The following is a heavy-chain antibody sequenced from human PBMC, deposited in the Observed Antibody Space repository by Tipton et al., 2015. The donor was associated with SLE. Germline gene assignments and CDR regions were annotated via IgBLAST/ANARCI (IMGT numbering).Heavy chain of an antibody. V-gene: IGHV4-39*07. Sequence: TLSLTCTVSGGSISSSSYYWGWIRQPPGKGLEWIGSINYSGNTYYNPSLKSRLTIFVDTSKTQFSLKLSSVTAADTAMYYCARFYYGDNWFDPWGQGTLVTVSS. CDR2: INYSGNT. D-gene: IGHD4-17*01. CDR1: GGSISSSSYY. J-gene: IGHJ5*02. CDR3: ARFYYGDNWFDP.